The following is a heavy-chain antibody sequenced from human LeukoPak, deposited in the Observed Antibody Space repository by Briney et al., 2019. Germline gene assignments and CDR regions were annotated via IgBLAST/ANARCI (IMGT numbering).Heavy chain of an antibody. Sequence: SETLSLTCTVAGDSISSYYYWSWIRQPPGKGLEWIGYIYYSGSTNYNPSLKSRVTISVDTSKNQFSLKLSSVTAADTAVYYCARRGSSWYVGYFDYWGQGTLVTVSS. D-gene: IGHD6-13*01. V-gene: IGHV4-59*01. CDR1: GDSISSYYY. CDR2: IYYSGST. J-gene: IGHJ4*02. CDR3: ARRGSSWYVGYFDY.